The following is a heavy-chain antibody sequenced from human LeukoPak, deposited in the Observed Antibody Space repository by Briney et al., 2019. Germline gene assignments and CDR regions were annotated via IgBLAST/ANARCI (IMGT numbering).Heavy chain of an antibody. CDR1: GFTVSDNN. V-gene: IGHV3-53*01. CDR3: VGVHGGDY. J-gene: IGHJ4*02. D-gene: IGHD3-16*01. CDR2: LHRDGSV. Sequence: GGSLRLSCAASGFTVSDNNMIWVRQAPGKGLEWVSTLHRDGSVRYADSVNGRFTISKDDSKNTLSLQMSSLRDEDTAVYYCVGVHGGDYWGQGTLVTVSS.